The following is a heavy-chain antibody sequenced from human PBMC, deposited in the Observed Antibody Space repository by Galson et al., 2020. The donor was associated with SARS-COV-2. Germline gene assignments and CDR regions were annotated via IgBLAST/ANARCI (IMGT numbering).Heavy chain of an antibody. Sequence: ASVQVSCKVSGYTLSELSIQWVRQAPGKGLEWMGGLDPEDRDTIFAQKFQGRVTVIEDTSTDTAYMELSSLRSEDTAMYYCATEDSGYVGFYYWGQGTLVTVSS. J-gene: IGHJ4*02. CDR2: LDPEDRDT. CDR1: GYTLSELS. D-gene: IGHD5-12*01. CDR3: ATEDSGYVGFYY. V-gene: IGHV1-24*01.